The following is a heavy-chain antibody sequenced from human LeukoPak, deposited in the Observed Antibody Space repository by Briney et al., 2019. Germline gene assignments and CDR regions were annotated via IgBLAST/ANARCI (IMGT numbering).Heavy chain of an antibody. J-gene: IGHJ3*02. CDR1: GFTFSSYG. V-gene: IGHV3-30*18. D-gene: IGHD3-3*01. CDR2: ISYDGSNK. Sequence: GGPRKLSCAASGFTFSSYGMHWFRQAPGKGLEWVAVISYDGSNKYYADSVKGRFTISRDNSKNTLYLQMNSLRAEDTAVYYCAKDTQWSGYYDDAFDIWGQGTMVTVSS. CDR3: AKDTQWSGYYDDAFDI.